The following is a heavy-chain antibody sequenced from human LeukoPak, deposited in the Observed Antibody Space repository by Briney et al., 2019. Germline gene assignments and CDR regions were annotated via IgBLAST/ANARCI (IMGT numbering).Heavy chain of an antibody. CDR2: IYYSGST. Sequence: SETLSLTCTVSGGSISSSSYYWGWIRQPPGKGLEWIGSIYYSGSTYYNPSLKSRVTISVDTPKNQFSLKLSSVTAADTAVYYCARQSYCSGGSCYEDYYYYYGMDVWGQGTTVTVSS. CDR1: GGSISSSSYY. J-gene: IGHJ6*02. V-gene: IGHV4-39*01. CDR3: ARQSYCSGGSCYEDYYYYYGMDV. D-gene: IGHD2-15*01.